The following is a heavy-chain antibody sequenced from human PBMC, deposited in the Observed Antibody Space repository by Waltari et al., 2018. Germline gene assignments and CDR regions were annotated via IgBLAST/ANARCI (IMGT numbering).Heavy chain of an antibody. CDR2: ISYDGSNK. J-gene: IGHJ6*02. Sequence: QVQLVESGGGVVQPGRSLRLSCTASGFTFSSYAMHWVRQAPGKGLEWVAVISYDGSNKYYADSVKGRFTISRDNSKNTLYLQMNSLRAEDTAVYYCARDEPVSSSGWYHYYYYYGMDVWGQGTTVTVSS. D-gene: IGHD6-19*01. V-gene: IGHV3-30*01. CDR3: ARDEPVSSSGWYHYYYYYGMDV. CDR1: GFTFSSYA.